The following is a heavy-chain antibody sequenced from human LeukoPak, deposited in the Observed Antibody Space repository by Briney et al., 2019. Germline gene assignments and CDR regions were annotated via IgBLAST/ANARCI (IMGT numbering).Heavy chain of an antibody. CDR3: AREYGSGSFDWFDP. V-gene: IGHV1-18*01. J-gene: IGHJ5*02. CDR1: GYTFTSYG. D-gene: IGHD3-10*01. CDR2: ISAYNGNT. Sequence: ASVKVSCKASGYTFTSYGISWVRQAPGQGLEWMGWISAYNGNTNYAQKLQGRVTMTTDASTSTAYMELRSLRSDDTAVYYCAREYGSGSFDWFDPWGQGTLVTVSS.